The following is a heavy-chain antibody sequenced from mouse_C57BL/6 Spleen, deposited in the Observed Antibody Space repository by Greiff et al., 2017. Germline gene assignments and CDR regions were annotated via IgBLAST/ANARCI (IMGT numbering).Heavy chain of an antibody. D-gene: IGHD2-2*01. J-gene: IGHJ2*01. Sequence: QVQLQQSGAELVRPGASVKMSCKASGYTFTSYNMPWVKQTPRQGLEWIGAIYPGNGDTSYTQKFQGKATLSVDKSSSTAYMQLSSLTSEDSAVYFCARDGYDWYYFDYWGQGTTLTVSS. CDR1: GYTFTSYN. CDR3: ARDGYDWYYFDY. CDR2: IYPGNGDT. V-gene: IGHV1-12*01.